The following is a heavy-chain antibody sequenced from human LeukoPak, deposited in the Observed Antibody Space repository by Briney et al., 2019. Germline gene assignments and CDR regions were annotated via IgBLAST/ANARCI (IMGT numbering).Heavy chain of an antibody. Sequence: ASVKVSCKASGYTFTGHYVHWVRQAPGQGLEWMGRINPNSGGTNYAQKFQGRVTMTRDTSISTAYMELSRLRSDDTAVYYCARRGDCSSTSCPDALGMDVWGQGTTVTVSS. D-gene: IGHD2-2*01. CDR1: GYTFTGHY. CDR2: INPNSGGT. J-gene: IGHJ6*02. V-gene: IGHV1-2*06. CDR3: ARRGDCSSTSCPDALGMDV.